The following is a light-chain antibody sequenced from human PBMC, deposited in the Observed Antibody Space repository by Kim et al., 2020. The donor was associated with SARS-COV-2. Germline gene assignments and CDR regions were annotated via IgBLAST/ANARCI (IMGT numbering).Light chain of an antibody. CDR3: AAWDDSLNGGV. V-gene: IGLV1-44*01. Sequence: GQRVTISCSGSSSNIGSNPVNWYQQLPGAAPKLLIYSDDQRPSGVPDRFSGSKSGTSASLAISGLQSEDEADYCCAAWDDSLNGGVFGGGTKLAVL. J-gene: IGLJ3*02. CDR2: SDD. CDR1: SSNIGSNP.